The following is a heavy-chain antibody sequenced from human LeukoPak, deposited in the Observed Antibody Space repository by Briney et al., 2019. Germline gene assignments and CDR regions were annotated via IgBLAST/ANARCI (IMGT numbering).Heavy chain of an antibody. D-gene: IGHD4-11*01. CDR1: GYTFTSYD. J-gene: IGHJ2*01. CDR2: MNPNSGNT. Sequence: ASVKVSCKASGYTFTSYDINWVRQATGLGLEWMGWMNPNSGNTGYAQKFQGRVTITRNTSISTAYMELSSLRSEDTAVYYCARYSNYWYFDLWGRGTLVTVSS. CDR3: ARYSNYWYFDL. V-gene: IGHV1-8*03.